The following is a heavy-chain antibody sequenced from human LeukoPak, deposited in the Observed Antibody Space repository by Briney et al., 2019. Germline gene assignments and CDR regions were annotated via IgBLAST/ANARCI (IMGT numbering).Heavy chain of an antibody. J-gene: IGHJ4*02. CDR1: GFTFSSYA. D-gene: IGHD3-10*01. V-gene: IGHV3-23*01. CDR2: ISGGGGST. Sequence: PGGSLRLSCAASGFTFSSYAMTWVRQAPAKGLEGVSAISGGGGSTYYADSVKGRFTISRDDSKNTLYLQMNSLRADDTAVYYCAKDYYYGSGSYYAFDYWGQGTLVTVSS. CDR3: AKDYYYGSGSYYAFDY.